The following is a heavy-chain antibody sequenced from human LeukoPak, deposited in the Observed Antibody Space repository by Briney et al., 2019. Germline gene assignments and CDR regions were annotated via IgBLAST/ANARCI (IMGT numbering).Heavy chain of an antibody. V-gene: IGHV1-2*02. CDR2: INPNSGGT. Sequence: GASVKVSCTASGYTFTGYYMHWVRQAPGQGLEWMGWINPNSGGTNYAQKFQGRVTMTRDTSISTAYMELSRLRSDDTAVYHCATHQSASYYYDSSGYYMLDYWGQGTLVTVPS. CDR1: GYTFTGYY. D-gene: IGHD3-22*01. J-gene: IGHJ4*02. CDR3: ATHQSASYYYDSSGYYMLDY.